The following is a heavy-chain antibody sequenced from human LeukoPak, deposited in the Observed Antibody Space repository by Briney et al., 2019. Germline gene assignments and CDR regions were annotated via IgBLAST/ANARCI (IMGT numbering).Heavy chain of an antibody. CDR3: ARDGTSTDDY. CDR2: ISGNNDNP. CDR1: GYTFSNFG. D-gene: IGHD2-2*01. Sequence: ASVKVSCKASGYTFSNFGINWVRQAPGQGLEWMGWISGNNDNPNYGQKFQGRFTVTTDSSTNTAYMELGNLRLDDTAVYYCARDGTSTDDYWGQGTLVTVSS. J-gene: IGHJ4*02. V-gene: IGHV1-18*01.